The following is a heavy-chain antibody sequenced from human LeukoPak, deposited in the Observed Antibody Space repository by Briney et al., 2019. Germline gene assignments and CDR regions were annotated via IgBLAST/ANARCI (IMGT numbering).Heavy chain of an antibody. CDR2: ISSSSSYT. J-gene: IGHJ4*02. D-gene: IGHD5-18*01. V-gene: IGHV3-11*06. Sequence: GGSLRLSCSASGFTFSDYYMSWIRQAPGKGLEWVSYISSSSSYTNYADSVKGRFTISRDNAKNSLYLRMNSLRAEDTAVYYCAREGRGYSYGTFDYWGQGTLVTVSS. CDR1: GFTFSDYY. CDR3: AREGRGYSYGTFDY.